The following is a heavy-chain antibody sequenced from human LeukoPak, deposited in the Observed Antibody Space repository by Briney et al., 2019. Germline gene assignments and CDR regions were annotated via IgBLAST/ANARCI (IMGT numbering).Heavy chain of an antibody. V-gene: IGHV3-33*01. CDR1: GFTFSSYG. Sequence: PGGSLKLSCAASGFTFSSYGMHWVRQAPGKGLEWVAVIWYDGSNKYYADSVKGRFTISRDNSKNTLYLQMNSLRAEDTAVYYCARGRLGGSGRHYYGMDVWGQGTTVTVSS. J-gene: IGHJ6*02. CDR3: ARGRLGGSGRHYYGMDV. D-gene: IGHD3-10*01. CDR2: IWYDGSNK.